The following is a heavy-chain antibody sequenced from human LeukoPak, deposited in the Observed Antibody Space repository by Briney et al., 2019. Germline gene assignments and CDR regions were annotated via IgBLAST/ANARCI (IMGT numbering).Heavy chain of an antibody. CDR1: GGSISSYY. V-gene: IGHV4-59*01. D-gene: IGHD3-10*01. Sequence: PSETLSLTCTVSGGSISSYYWNWIRQPPGKGLEWIGYIDYSGSTKYNPSLKSRVSISVDTSKNQFSLKMSSVTAADTALYYCVREGSSSRFVDYWGQGTLVTASS. CDR3: VREGSSSRFVDY. CDR2: IDYSGST. J-gene: IGHJ4*02.